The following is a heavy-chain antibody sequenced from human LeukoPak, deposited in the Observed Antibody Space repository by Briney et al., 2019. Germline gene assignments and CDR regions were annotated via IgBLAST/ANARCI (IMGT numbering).Heavy chain of an antibody. D-gene: IGHD1-26*01. CDR2: IYHSGST. CDR3: ARSGGATDFDY. CDR1: GGSISSSSSY. V-gene: IGHV4-39*01. Sequence: PSETLSLTCTVSGGSISSSSSYWGWIRQPPGKGPEWIGSIYHSGSTYNNPSLKSRVTISVDTSKNQFSLKLSSVSAADTAVYYCARSGGATDFDYWGQGTLVTVSS. J-gene: IGHJ4*02.